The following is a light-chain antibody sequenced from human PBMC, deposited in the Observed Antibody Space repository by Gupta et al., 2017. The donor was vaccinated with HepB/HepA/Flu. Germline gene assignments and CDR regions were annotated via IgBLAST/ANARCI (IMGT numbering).Light chain of an antibody. CDR3: TSYAGNDRGV. CDR2: EVT. V-gene: IGLV2-8*01. CDR1: SSDVGGYNS. Sequence: QSALTQPPSASGSPGQPVTISCTGTSSDVGGYNSVSWYQQHPGEAPRLMIYEVTKRPSGVPDRFSGSKSGNTASLTVSGLQAEDEADYYCTSYAGNDRGVFGGGTKLTVL. J-gene: IGLJ2*01.